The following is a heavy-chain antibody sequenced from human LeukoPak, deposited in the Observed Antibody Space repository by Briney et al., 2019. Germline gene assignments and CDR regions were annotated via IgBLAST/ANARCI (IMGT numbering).Heavy chain of an antibody. CDR1: GFSFSDHY. J-gene: IGHJ4*02. V-gene: IGHV3-72*01. Sequence: GGSLRLSCTASGFSFSDHYMDWVRQAPGKGLEWVGRSRNKAQSYTTEFAASVKGGFTISRDDSKNALFLQMNSLKTEDTAMYYCARAAAGLFNYYFDYWGQGTLVTVSS. D-gene: IGHD6-13*01. CDR2: SRNKAQSYTT. CDR3: ARAAAGLFNYYFDY.